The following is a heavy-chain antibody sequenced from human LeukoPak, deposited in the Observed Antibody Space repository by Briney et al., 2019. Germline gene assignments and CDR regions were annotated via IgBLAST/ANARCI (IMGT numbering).Heavy chain of an antibody. D-gene: IGHD6-19*01. J-gene: IGHJ6*03. CDR1: GFAFSSFA. CDR2: INGGGNTT. V-gene: IGHV3-23*01. Sequence: GGSLRLSCAASGFAFSSFAMGWARRSPGKALEWLSTINGGGNTTFYADSVKGRSTICRDNSKNALYLHMDSLRPDDTAIYYCTKELHVAVAVADYYYFYMDVWGRGTAVTVSS. CDR3: TKELHVAVAVADYYYFYMDV.